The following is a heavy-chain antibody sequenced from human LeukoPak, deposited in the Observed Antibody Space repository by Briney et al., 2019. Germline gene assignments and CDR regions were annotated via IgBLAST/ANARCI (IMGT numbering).Heavy chain of an antibody. CDR2: ISATGYTT. CDR3: ARGGGHHHFDY. CDR1: GFILSTYA. J-gene: IGHJ4*02. D-gene: IGHD1-14*01. V-gene: IGHV3-23*01. Sequence: GGSLRLSCAASGFILSTYAMSWVRQAPGKGLEWVSAISATGYTTYYADSVKGRFTISTDNSESTVYLQMNSLRAEDTAVYYCARGGGHHHFDYWSQGTLVTVSS.